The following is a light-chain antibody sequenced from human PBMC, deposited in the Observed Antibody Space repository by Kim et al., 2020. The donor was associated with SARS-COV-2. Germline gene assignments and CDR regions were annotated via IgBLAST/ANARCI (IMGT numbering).Light chain of an antibody. CDR1: QSIISTY. CDR2: CAS. CDR3: HYYGTSFLT. J-gene: IGKJ4*01. Sequence: SPGEGATLSCRASQSIISTYLAWFQQKPGQAPRLLMYCASYRATDIPDRFSGSASGTVFTLTISRLEPEDSAVYYCHYYGTSFLTFGGGTKVDIK. V-gene: IGKV3-20*01.